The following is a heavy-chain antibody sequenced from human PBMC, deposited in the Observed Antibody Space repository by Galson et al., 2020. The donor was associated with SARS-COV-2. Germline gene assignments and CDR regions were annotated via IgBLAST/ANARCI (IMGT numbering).Heavy chain of an antibody. V-gene: IGHV3-30*04. CDR2: ISSDGSDN. CDR1: GFTFSSYA. J-gene: IGHJ6*03. D-gene: IGHD6-13*01. CDR3: ARRGSGSSSWGIRYDDHYMGV. Sequence: GGSLRLSCAASGFTFSSYAMHWVRQAPGKGLEWVVVISSDGSDNYYADSVKGRFTISRDNSKNTLYLQMNGLRREDTAVYYCARRGSGSSSWGIRYDDHYMGVWGKGTTVTIS.